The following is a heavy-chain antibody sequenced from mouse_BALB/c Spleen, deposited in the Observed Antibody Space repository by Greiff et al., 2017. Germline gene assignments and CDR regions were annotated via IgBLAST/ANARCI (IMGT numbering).Heavy chain of an antibody. J-gene: IGHJ2*01. CDR2: ISSGGSYT. Sequence: EVNVVESGGDLVKPGGSLKLSCAASGFTFSSYGMSWVRQTPDKRLEWVATISSGGSYTYYPDSVKGRFTISRDNAKNTLYLQMSSLKSEDTAMYYCAREDYDGGLDYWGQGTTLTVSS. V-gene: IGHV5-6*01. CDR1: GFTFSSYG. CDR3: AREDYDGGLDY. D-gene: IGHD2-4*01.